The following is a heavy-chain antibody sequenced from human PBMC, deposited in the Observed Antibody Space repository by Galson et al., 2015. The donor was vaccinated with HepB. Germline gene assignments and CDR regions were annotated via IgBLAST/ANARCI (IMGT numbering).Heavy chain of an antibody. D-gene: IGHD3-10*01. Sequence: SETLSLTCAVYGGSFSGYYWSWIRQPPGKGLEWIGEINHSGSTNYNPSLKSRVTISVDTSKNQFSLKLSSVTAADTAVYYCARGKITMVRGVPRYFGYWGQGTLVTVSS. CDR2: INHSGST. CDR3: ARGKITMVRGVPRYFGY. J-gene: IGHJ4*02. CDR1: GGSFSGYY. V-gene: IGHV4-34*01.